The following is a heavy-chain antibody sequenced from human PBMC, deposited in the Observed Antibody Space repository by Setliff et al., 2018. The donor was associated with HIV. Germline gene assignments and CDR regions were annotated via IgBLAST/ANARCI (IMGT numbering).Heavy chain of an antibody. CDR3: ARDDGGYNYAEAFDV. J-gene: IGHJ3*01. D-gene: IGHD3-16*01. CDR1: GYTFTDNY. CDR2: INSATGGT. Sequence: ASVKVSCKASGYTFTDNYIHWVRQAPGQGLEWMAWINSATGGTNYAQKFQGWVTMTRDTSISTAYMELRSLRSDDTAVYYCARDDGGYNYAEAFDVWGQGTMVTVSS. V-gene: IGHV1-2*04.